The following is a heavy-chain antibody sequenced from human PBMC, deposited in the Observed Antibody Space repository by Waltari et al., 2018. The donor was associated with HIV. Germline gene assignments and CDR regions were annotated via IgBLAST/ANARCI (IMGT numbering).Heavy chain of an antibody. CDR3: SRYSPRQDAFDV. CDR1: GASTRTNS. D-gene: IGHD2-15*01. V-gene: IGHV4-59*01. CDR2: IYNSGTT. J-gene: IGHJ3*01. Sequence: QVQLQESGPGLVKPSATLSLTCPVSGASTRTNSWSWIRQPPGKGLEWIGYIYNSGTTNYNPSLKSRVTRSVDTSKNRFSLKVNSVTAADTAVYYCSRYSPRQDAFDVWGQGTMVTVSS.